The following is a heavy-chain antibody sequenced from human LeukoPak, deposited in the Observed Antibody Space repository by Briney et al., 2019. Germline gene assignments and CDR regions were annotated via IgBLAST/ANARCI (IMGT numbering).Heavy chain of an antibody. D-gene: IGHD6-13*01. Sequence: GGSLRLSCAASGFTFSSYAMSWVHQAPGKGLEWVSAISGSGGSTYYADSVKGRFTISRDNSKNTLYLQMNSLRAEDTAVYYCARGSSWHRTRHYFDYWGQGTLVTVSS. CDR2: ISGSGGST. J-gene: IGHJ4*02. CDR1: GFTFSSYA. V-gene: IGHV3-23*01. CDR3: ARGSSWHRTRHYFDY.